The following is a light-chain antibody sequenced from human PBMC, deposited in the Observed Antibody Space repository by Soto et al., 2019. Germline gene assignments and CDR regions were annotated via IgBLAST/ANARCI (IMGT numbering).Light chain of an antibody. Sequence: QSVLTQPASVSGSPGQSITISCTGTSSGVGGYNYVSWYQQHPGKAPKLMIYDVSNRPSGVSNRFSGSKSGNTASLTISGLLAEDEADYYCSSYRAGSTPYVFGPGTKVTV. CDR1: SSGVGGYNY. J-gene: IGLJ1*01. V-gene: IGLV2-14*01. CDR2: DVS. CDR3: SSYRAGSTPYV.